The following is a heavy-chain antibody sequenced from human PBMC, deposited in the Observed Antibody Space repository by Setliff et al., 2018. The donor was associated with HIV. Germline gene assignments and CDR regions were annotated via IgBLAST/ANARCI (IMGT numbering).Heavy chain of an antibody. CDR2: IVPILGIA. CDR3: ARTPERSYGSGSIPNRFDY. D-gene: IGHD3-10*01. Sequence: GASVKVSCKASGGTFTNSAIGWVRQAPGQGLEWMGAIVPILGIANSAQKLQGRVTLTTDTSTSTAYMELRSLTSDDTAVYYCARTPERSYGSGSIPNRFDYWGQGTLVTVSS. J-gene: IGHJ4*02. V-gene: IGHV1-69*10. CDR1: GGTFTNSA.